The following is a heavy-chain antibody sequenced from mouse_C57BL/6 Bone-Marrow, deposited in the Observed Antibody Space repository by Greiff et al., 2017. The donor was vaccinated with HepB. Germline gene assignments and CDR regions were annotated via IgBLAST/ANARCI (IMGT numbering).Heavy chain of an antibody. V-gene: IGHV2-2*01. CDR1: GFSLTSYG. CDR3: ARKDIPLAWFAY. D-gene: IGHD3-3*01. J-gene: IGHJ3*01. Sequence: QVQLQQSGPGLVQPSQSLSITCTVSGFSLTSYGVHWVRQSPGKGLEWLGVIWSGGSTDYNAAFISRLSISKDNSKSQVFFKMNSLQADDTAIYYCARKDIPLAWFAYWGQGTLVTVSA. CDR2: IWSGGST.